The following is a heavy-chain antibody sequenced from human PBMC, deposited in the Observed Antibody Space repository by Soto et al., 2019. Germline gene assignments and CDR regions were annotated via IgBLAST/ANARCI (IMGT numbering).Heavy chain of an antibody. CDR1: GFTFSSYW. CDR3: AKDKDSIAARPDY. CDR2: IYSGGST. D-gene: IGHD6-6*01. V-gene: IGHV3-66*01. Sequence: EVQLVESGGGLVLPGGSLRLSCAASGFTFSSYWMHWVRLAPGKGLVWVSVIYSGGSTYYADSVKGRFTISRDNSKNTLYLQMNSLRAEDTAVYYCAKDKDSIAARPDYWGQGTLVTVSS. J-gene: IGHJ4*02.